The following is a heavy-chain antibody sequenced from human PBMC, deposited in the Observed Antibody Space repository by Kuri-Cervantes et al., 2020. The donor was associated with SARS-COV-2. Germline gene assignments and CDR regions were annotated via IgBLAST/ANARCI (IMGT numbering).Heavy chain of an antibody. J-gene: IGHJ4*02. CDR3: AREASGMYYYDSSGYYYFDY. D-gene: IGHD3-22*01. CDR1: GIPFSSYW. Sequence: GESLKISCATSGIPFSSYWMSWVRQAPGKGLEWVANIKQDGSEKYYVDSVKGRFTISRDNAKNSLYLQMDSLRAEDTAVYYCAREASGMYYYDSSGYYYFDYWGQGTLVTVSS. V-gene: IGHV3-7*01. CDR2: IKQDGSEK.